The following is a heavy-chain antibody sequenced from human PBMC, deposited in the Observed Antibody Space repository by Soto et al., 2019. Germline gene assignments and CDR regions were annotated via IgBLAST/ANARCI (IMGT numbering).Heavy chain of an antibody. CDR1: GFTFSSYA. V-gene: IGHV3-23*01. J-gene: IGHJ6*02. D-gene: IGHD2-2*01. CDR2: ISGSGGST. CDR3: AKDWYCSSTSCYSSYYYGMDV. Sequence: EVQLLESGGGLVQPGGSLRLSCAASGFTFSSYAMSWVRQAPGKGLEWVSAISGSGGSTYYADSVKGRFTISSDNSKNTLYLQMNSLRAEDTAVYYCAKDWYCSSTSCYSSYYYGMDVWGQGTTVTVSS.